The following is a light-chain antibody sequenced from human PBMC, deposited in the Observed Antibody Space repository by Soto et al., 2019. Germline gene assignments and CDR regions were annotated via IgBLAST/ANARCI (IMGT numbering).Light chain of an antibody. Sequence: EIVLTQSPGTLSLSPGERATLSCRASQSVSSSCLAWYQQKPGQAPRLLIYGASSRATGIPDRFSGSGSGKDFTLTISRLEPEDFAVYYCQQYGNSPLTFGQGTKVEIK. J-gene: IGKJ1*01. CDR3: QQYGNSPLT. CDR2: GAS. CDR1: QSVSSSC. V-gene: IGKV3-20*01.